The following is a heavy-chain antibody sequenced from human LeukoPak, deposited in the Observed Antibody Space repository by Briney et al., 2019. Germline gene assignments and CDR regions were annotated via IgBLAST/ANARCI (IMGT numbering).Heavy chain of an antibody. CDR3: ARDDCTSASCYLAY. J-gene: IGHJ4*02. CDR2: ISTYHGNT. V-gene: IGHV1-18*01. Sequence: ASVTVSCMASGYTFHSYGIRWLRQAPGHGLEWMGWISTYHGNTNYAREFQGRVTMTTDTSTSTAYMELRSLRSDDTAVYYCARDDCTSASCYLAYWGQGTLVTASS. D-gene: IGHD2-2*01. CDR1: GYTFHSYG.